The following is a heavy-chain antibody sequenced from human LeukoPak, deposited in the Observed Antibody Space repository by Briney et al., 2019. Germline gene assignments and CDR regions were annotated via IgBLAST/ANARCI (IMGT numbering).Heavy chain of an antibody. CDR1: GYTFTSNY. V-gene: IGHV1-2*02. J-gene: IGHJ4*02. Sequence: GASVKVSCKAFGYTFTSNYMHWVRQAPGQGLEWMGWINSNSGGTNYAQKFQGRVTMTRDTSISTACMELSRLRSDDTAVYYCARSPHILTGENFDYWGQGTLVTVSS. CDR3: ARSPHILTGENFDY. D-gene: IGHD3-9*01. CDR2: INSNSGGT.